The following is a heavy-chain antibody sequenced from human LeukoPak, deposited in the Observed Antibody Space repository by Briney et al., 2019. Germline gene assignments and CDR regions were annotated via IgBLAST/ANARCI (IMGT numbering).Heavy chain of an antibody. CDR3: AKSQGFVVVPAANYYYYYYGMDV. Sequence: GGSLRLSCAASGFTFSSYAMSWVRQAPGKGLEWVSAISGSGGSTYYADSVKGRFTISRDNSKNTLYLQMNSLRAEDTAVYYCAKSQGFVVVPAANYYYYYYGMDVWGQGTTVTVSS. CDR1: GFTFSSYA. CDR2: ISGSGGST. J-gene: IGHJ6*02. V-gene: IGHV3-23*01. D-gene: IGHD2-2*01.